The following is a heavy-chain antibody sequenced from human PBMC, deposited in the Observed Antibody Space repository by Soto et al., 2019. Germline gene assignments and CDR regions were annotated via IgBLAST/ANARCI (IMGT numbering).Heavy chain of an antibody. D-gene: IGHD2-15*01. CDR3: ARDLGYFRGPTYYYYYGMDV. Sequence: GASVKVSSKASGYTFTGYYMHWVRQAPGQGLEWMGWINPNSGGTNYAQKLQGWVTMTRDTSISTAYMELSRLRSDDTAVYYCARDLGYFRGPTYYYYYGMDVWGQGTTVTVSS. CDR2: INPNSGGT. CDR1: GYTFTGYY. J-gene: IGHJ6*02. V-gene: IGHV1-2*04.